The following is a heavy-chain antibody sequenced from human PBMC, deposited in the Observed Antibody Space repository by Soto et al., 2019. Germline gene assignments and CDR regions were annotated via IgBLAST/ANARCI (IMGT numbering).Heavy chain of an antibody. Sequence: GGSLRLSCAASGFTFSSHWMHWVRQAPGKGLVWVSRINSDGSSTSYADSVKGRFTISRDTAQNTLYLQINRLRAEDTAVYYCARVRFPYGMDVWGQGTTVTV. CDR1: GFTFSSHW. J-gene: IGHJ6*02. CDR3: ARVRFPYGMDV. CDR2: INSDGSST. V-gene: IGHV3-74*01. D-gene: IGHD3-3*01.